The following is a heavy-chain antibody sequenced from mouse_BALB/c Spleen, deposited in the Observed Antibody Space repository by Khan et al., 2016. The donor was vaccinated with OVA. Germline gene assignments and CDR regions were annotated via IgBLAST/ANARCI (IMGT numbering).Heavy chain of an antibody. CDR3: ARGYGGDFDY. J-gene: IGHJ2*01. D-gene: IGHD1-1*02. V-gene: IGHV3-2*02. Sequence: EVQLKESGPGLVKPSQSLSLTCTVTGYSITSDYAWNWIRQFPGNKLEWMGIISYSGNTNYNPSLKSRITITRDNSKNQFFLQLNSVTTEDTATYYCARGYGGDFDYWGQGTTLTVSS. CDR1: GYSITSDYA. CDR2: ISYSGNT.